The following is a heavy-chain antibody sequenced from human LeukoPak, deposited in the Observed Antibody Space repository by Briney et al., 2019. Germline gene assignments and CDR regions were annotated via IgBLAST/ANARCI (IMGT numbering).Heavy chain of an antibody. V-gene: IGHV1-8*03. CDR3: AGEGYSGYDVFDAFDI. J-gene: IGHJ3*02. CDR2: MNPNSGNT. D-gene: IGHD5-12*01. Sequence: ASVKVSCKASGYTFTSYEINWVRQATGQGLEWMGWMNPNSGNTGYAQKFQGRVTITRNTSISTAYMELSSLRSEDTAVYYCAGEGYSGYDVFDAFDIWGQGTMVTVSS. CDR1: GYTFTSYE.